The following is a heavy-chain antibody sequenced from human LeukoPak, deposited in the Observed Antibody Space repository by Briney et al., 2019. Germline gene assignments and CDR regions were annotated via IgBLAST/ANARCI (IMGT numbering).Heavy chain of an antibody. V-gene: IGHV3-15*01. CDR3: ANIFGGNSHRSDY. CDR1: GFTFSSAW. Sequence: GGSLRLSCAPSGFTFSSAWMSWVRQAPGQGLEWLGRIKTKTDGGTTDYAAPVKGKFTISRDDSKDPLYLQMNSLKSDDTAVYYCANIFGGNSHRSDYWGQGTLVTVSS. D-gene: IGHD4-23*01. J-gene: IGHJ4*02. CDR2: IKTKTDGGTT.